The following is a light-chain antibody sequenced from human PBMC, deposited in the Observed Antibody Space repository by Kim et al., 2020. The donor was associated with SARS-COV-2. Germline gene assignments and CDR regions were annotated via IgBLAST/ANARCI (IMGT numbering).Light chain of an antibody. CDR2: AAG. J-gene: IGKJ3*01. CDR3: QKYNRPPFA. Sequence: DIQMTQSPSSLSASVGDRVTITCRASQGIRNYLAWYQQKSGTVPKLLIYAAGSLQSGVPSRFSGSGSGTDFTHTISSLQPGDVATYYCQKYNRPPFAFGPGTKVDIK. CDR1: QGIRNY. V-gene: IGKV1-27*01.